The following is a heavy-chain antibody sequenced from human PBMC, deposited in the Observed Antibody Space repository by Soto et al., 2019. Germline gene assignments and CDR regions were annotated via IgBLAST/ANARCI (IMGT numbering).Heavy chain of an antibody. V-gene: IGHV3-30*18. CDR3: AKGLRTYYDFWSGPNYYYYGMDV. CDR2: ISYDGSNK. D-gene: IGHD3-3*01. CDR1: GFTFSSYG. J-gene: IGHJ6*02. Sequence: GGSLRLSCAASGFTFSSYGMHWVRQAPGKGLEWVAVISYDGSNKYYADSVKGRFTISRDNSKNTLYLQMNSLRAEDTAVYYCAKGLRTYYDFWSGPNYYYYGMDVWGQGTTVTVSS.